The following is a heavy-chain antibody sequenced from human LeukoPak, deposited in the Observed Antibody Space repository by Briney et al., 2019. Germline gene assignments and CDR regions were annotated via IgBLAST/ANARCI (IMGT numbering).Heavy chain of an antibody. J-gene: IGHJ4*02. CDR3: ARQAKYCSGGSCYSGYFDY. V-gene: IGHV4-59*08. Sequence: SETLSLTCTVSGGSISSYYWSWIRQPPGKGLEWIGYIYYSGSTNYNPSLKSRVTISVDTSKNQFSLKLSSVTAADTAVYYCARQAKYCSGGSCYSGYFDYWGQGTLVTVSS. D-gene: IGHD2-15*01. CDR1: GGSISSYY. CDR2: IYYSGST.